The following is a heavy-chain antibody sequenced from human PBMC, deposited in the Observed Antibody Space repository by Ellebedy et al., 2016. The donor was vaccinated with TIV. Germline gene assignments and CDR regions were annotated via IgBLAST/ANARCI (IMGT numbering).Heavy chain of an antibody. V-gene: IGHV1-2*02. CDR3: ARISGWNSEGSYYFDY. D-gene: IGHD6-19*01. CDR2: INPNSGGT. Sequence: ASVKVSCKASGYTFTGYYMHWVRQAPGQGLEWMGWINPNSGGTNYAQKFQGRVTMTRDTSISTAYMELSRLRSDDTAVYYCARISGWNSEGSYYFDYWGQGTLVTVSS. J-gene: IGHJ4*02. CDR1: GYTFTGYY.